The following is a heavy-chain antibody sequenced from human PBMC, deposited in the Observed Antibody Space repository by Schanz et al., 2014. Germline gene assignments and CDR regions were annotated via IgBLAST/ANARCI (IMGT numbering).Heavy chain of an antibody. J-gene: IGHJ4*02. Sequence: VQLVQSGAEVKKPGASVRVSCKASGYTFTTYAMSWVRQAPGKGLEWVSALSGSGGSTYYADSVKGRFTISRDNSKNTLYLQMNSLRAEDTAVYYCAKQIHYDILTVPRNWGQGTLVTVSS. CDR2: LSGSGGST. CDR3: AKQIHYDILTVPRN. V-gene: IGHV3-23*04. CDR1: GYTFTTYA. D-gene: IGHD3-9*01.